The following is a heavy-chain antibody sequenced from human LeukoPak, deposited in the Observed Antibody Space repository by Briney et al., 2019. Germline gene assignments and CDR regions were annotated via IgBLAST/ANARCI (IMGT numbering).Heavy chain of an antibody. Sequence: ASVKVSCRASGYTFISYGISWVRQAPGRGLEWMGWISGDSGNTNYAQKLQGRVTMTTDTSTSSAYMELRSLRSDDTAVYYCARAGAAVTTHFDLWGQGTLVTVSS. CDR3: ARAGAAVTTHFDL. CDR2: ISGDSGNT. J-gene: IGHJ4*02. CDR1: GYTFISYG. V-gene: IGHV1-18*01. D-gene: IGHD4-17*01.